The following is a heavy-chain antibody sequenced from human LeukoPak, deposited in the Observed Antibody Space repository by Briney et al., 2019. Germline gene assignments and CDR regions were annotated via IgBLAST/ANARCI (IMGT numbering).Heavy chain of an antibody. J-gene: IGHJ4*02. V-gene: IGHV1-46*01. D-gene: IGHD1-1*01. CDR2: INPSGGST. CDR1: GYTFTSYG. CDR3: ARVVGTAFDY. Sequence: ASVKVSCKASGYTFTSYGISWVRQAPGQGLEWMGIINPSGGSTSYAQKFQGRVTMTRDTSTSTVYMELSSLRSEDTAVYYCARVVGTAFDYWGQGTLVTVSS.